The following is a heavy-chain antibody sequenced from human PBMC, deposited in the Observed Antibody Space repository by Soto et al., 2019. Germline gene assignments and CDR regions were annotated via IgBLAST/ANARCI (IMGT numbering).Heavy chain of an antibody. CDR2: ISESGGST. V-gene: IGHV3-23*01. CDR1: GFSFSDYA. D-gene: IGHD6-13*01. Sequence: GGSLRLSCAASGFSFSDYAMSWVRQAPGKGLEWVSVISESGGSTHYADSVRGRFTVSRDNSKNSLSLRMNSLRDEDTAVYFCAKRSPYSSGWYSPIFDYWGQGALVTVAS. J-gene: IGHJ4*02. CDR3: AKRSPYSSGWYSPIFDY.